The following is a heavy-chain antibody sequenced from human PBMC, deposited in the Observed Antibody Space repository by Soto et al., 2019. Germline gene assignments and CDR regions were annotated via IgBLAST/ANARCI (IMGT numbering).Heavy chain of an antibody. V-gene: IGHV3-30-3*01. CDR1: GFTFSSYA. Sequence: GGSLRLSCAASGFTFSSYAMHWVRQAPGKGLGWVAVISYDGSNKYYADSVKGRFTITIDKSKNTLYLQMNSLRAEDTAVYYCARGAEYGSAFLDCDYGMDVWGQGTTVTVSS. J-gene: IGHJ6*02. CDR2: ISYDGSNK. D-gene: IGHD6-25*01. CDR3: ARGAEYGSAFLDCDYGMDV.